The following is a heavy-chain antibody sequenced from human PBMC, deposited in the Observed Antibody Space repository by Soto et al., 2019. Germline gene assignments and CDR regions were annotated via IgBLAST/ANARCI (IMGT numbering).Heavy chain of an antibody. D-gene: IGHD3-3*01. Sequence: QVQLQEPCPGLVKPSETLSLTCSVSGGSIGSYYWSWIRQPPGKGLEWIGYIYYSGSTNDNPSLKSRVTISVDTSKNQFSLKLSSVTAADTAVYYCARGGWRPMDSWGQGTLVTVYS. V-gene: IGHV4-59*08. CDR1: GGSIGSYY. CDR3: ARGGWRPMDS. J-gene: IGHJ4*02. CDR2: IYYSGST.